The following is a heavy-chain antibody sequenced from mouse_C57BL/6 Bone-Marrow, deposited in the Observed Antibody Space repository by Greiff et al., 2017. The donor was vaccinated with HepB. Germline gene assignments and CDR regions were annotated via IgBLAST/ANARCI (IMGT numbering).Heavy chain of an antibody. D-gene: IGHD4-1*01. CDR1: GFSLTSYG. CDR2: IWSGGST. CDR3: ARREGLGRGFAY. Sequence: VQLQQSGPGLVQPSQSLSITCTVSGFSLTSYGVHWVRQSPGKGLEWLGVIWSGGSTDYNAAFISRLSISKDNSKSQVFFKMNSLQADDTAIYYCARREGLGRGFAYWGQGTLVTVSA. V-gene: IGHV2-2*01. J-gene: IGHJ3*01.